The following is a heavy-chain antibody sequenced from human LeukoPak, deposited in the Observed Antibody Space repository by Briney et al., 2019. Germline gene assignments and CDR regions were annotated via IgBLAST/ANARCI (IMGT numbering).Heavy chain of an antibody. CDR1: GGTFSSYA. Sequence: ASVKVSCKASGGTFSSYAISWVRQAPGQGLEWMGGIIPIFGTANYAQKFQGRVTITADESTSTAYMELSSLRSEDTAVYYCARKAFWSGYSFAGLYAFDIWGQGTMVTVSS. D-gene: IGHD3-3*01. V-gene: IGHV1-69*13. J-gene: IGHJ3*02. CDR3: ARKAFWSGYSFAGLYAFDI. CDR2: IIPIFGTA.